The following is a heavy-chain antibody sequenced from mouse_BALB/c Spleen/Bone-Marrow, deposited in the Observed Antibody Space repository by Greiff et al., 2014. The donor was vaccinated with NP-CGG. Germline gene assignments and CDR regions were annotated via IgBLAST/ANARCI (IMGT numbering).Heavy chain of an antibody. J-gene: IGHJ4*01. V-gene: IGHV5-12*02. CDR1: GFTFSDYY. CDR2: ITKGGGST. CDR3: ARQLAYAMDY. D-gene: IGHD4-1*01. Sequence: DVMLVESGGGLVQPGGSLKLSCVTSGFTFSDYYMYWVRQTPEKRLEWVAYITKGGGSTYYPDIVKGRFTISRDNAKNTLYLQMSRLKSEDTAMYYCARQLAYAMDYWGQGTSVTVSS.